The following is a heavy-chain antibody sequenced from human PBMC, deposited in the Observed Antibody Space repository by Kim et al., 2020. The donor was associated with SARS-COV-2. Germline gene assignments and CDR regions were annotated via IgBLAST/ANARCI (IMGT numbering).Heavy chain of an antibody. J-gene: IGHJ4*02. CDR2: IYYSGST. CDR3: ARTYYYDSYDY. D-gene: IGHD3-22*01. Sequence: SETLSLTCTVSGGSVSSGSYYWSWIRQPPGKGLEWIGYIYYSGSTNYNPSLKSRVTISVDTSKNQFSLKLSSVTAADTAVYYCARTYYYDSYDYWGQGTLVTVSS. V-gene: IGHV4-61*01. CDR1: GGSVSSGSYY.